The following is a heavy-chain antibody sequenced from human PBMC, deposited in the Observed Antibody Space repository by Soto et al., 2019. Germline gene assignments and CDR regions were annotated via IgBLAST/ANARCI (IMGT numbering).Heavy chain of an antibody. Sequence: PSETLSLTCTVSGGSISSYYWNWIRQPPGKGLEWIGYIYYRGNTNYNPSLKSQVTISVDTSKNQFSLKLSSVTAADTAVYYCARQPGYYDILTGYSTYYFDYWGQGTPVTVSS. CDR3: ARQPGYYDILTGYSTYYFDY. V-gene: IGHV4-59*08. CDR1: GGSISSYY. D-gene: IGHD3-9*01. CDR2: IYYRGNT. J-gene: IGHJ4*02.